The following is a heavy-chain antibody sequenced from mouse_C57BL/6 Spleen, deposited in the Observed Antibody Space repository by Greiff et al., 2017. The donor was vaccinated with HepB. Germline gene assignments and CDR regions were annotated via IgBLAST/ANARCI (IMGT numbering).Heavy chain of an antibody. CDR1: GYTFTDYN. D-gene: IGHD1-1*01. CDR3: ARHYYGSSSHFYAMDY. Sequence: EVQLQQSGPELVKPGASVKMSCKASGYTFTDYNMHWVKQSHGKSLEWIGYINPNNGGTSYNQKFKGKATLTVNKSSSTAYMELRSLTSEDSAVYYCARHYYGSSSHFYAMDYWGQGTSVTVSS. J-gene: IGHJ4*01. V-gene: IGHV1-22*01. CDR2: INPNNGGT.